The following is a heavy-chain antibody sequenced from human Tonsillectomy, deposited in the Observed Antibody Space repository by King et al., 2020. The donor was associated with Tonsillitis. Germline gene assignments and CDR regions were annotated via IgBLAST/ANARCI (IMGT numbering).Heavy chain of an antibody. CDR1: GGSISSGSYY. V-gene: IGHV4-61*02. J-gene: IGHJ6*03. Sequence: LQLQESSPGLVKPSQTLSLTCTVSGGSISSGSYYWSWIRQPAGKGLEWIGRIYTSGSTNYNPSLKSRVTMSVDTSKNQFSLKLSSVTAADTAVYYCARGTVGAWGYYYYYMDVWGKGTTVTVSS. CDR3: ARGTVGAWGYYYYYMDV. CDR2: IYTSGST. D-gene: IGHD1-26*01.